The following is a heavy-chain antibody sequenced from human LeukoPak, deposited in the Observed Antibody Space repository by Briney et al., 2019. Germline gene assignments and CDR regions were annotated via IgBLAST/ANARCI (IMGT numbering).Heavy chain of an antibody. CDR1: GGSISSYY. CDR2: IYYSGST. V-gene: IGHV4-59*08. D-gene: IGHD3-22*01. J-gene: IGHJ3*02. Sequence: SETLSLTCTVSGGSISSYYWSWIRQPPGKGLEWIGYIYYSGSTNYNPSLKSRVTISVDTSKNQFSLKLSSVTAADTAVYYCARPGPPYYYDSSGYPSGAFDIWGQGTMVTVSS. CDR3: ARPGPPYYYDSSGYPSGAFDI.